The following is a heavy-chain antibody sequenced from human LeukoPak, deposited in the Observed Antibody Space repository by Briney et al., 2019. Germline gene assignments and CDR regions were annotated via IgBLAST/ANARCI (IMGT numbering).Heavy chain of an antibody. CDR3: ASGITFGGVIVPGV. D-gene: IGHD3-16*02. CDR2: IYYSGST. V-gene: IGHV4-59*01. CDR1: GGSISSYY. J-gene: IGHJ4*02. Sequence: SETLSLTCTVSGGSISSYYWSWIRQPPGKGLEWIGYIYYSGSTNYNPSLKSRVTISVDTSKKQFSLKPSSVTAADTAVYYCASGITFGGVIVPGVWGQGTLVTVSS.